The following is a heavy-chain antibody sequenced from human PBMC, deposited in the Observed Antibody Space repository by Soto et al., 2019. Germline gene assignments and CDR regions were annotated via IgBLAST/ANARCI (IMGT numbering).Heavy chain of an antibody. J-gene: IGHJ5*02. CDR1: GGSISRGPYY. CDR2: IYYSGST. D-gene: IGHD2-2*01. Sequence: QMQLQESGPGLVKPSQTLSLTCTVSGGSISRGPYYWSWIRQHPGKGLEWIGYIYYSGSTNYNPSLKSRVTISVDTSKNQFSLKLSSVTAADTAVYYCARGIVVVPAATNWFDPWGQGTLVTVSS. CDR3: ARGIVVVPAATNWFDP. V-gene: IGHV4-31*03.